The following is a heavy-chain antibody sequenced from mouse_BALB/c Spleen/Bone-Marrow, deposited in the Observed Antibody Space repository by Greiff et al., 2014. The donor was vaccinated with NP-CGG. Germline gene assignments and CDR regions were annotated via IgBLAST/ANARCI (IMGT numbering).Heavy chain of an antibody. D-gene: IGHD2-4*01. V-gene: IGHV5-9-2*01. CDR2: ISGGGSYT. CDR3: ARHAYYDQTEVSFVY. CDR1: GFTFSNYG. J-gene: IGHJ3*01. Sequence: EVMSVESGGGLVKSGGSLKLSCAASGFTFSNYGMSWVRQTPEKRLEWVATISGGGSYTFYSDSVKGRFTISRDNAKNNLYLQLSSLRSEDTALYYCARHAYYDQTEVSFVYWGQGTLVTVSA.